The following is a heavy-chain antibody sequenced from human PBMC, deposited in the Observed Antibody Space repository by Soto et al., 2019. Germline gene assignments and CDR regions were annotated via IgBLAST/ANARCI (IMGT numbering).Heavy chain of an antibody. V-gene: IGHV3-48*02. Sequence: SCAASGFTFSSYSMNWVRQAPGKGLEWVSYISSSSSTIYYADSVKGRFTISRDNAKNSLYLQMNSLRDEDTAVYYCARDCGGDCYYGMDVWGQGTTVTVSS. CDR3: ARDCGGDCYYGMDV. J-gene: IGHJ6*02. D-gene: IGHD2-21*01. CDR2: ISSSSSTI. CDR1: GFTFSSYS.